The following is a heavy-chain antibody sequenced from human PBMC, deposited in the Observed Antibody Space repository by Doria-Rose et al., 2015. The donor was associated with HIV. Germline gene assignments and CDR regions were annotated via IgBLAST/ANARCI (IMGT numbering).Heavy chain of an antibody. CDR1: GVSLSSPGMG. CDR3: ARIKSSRWYHKYYFDF. CDR2: IFSDDER. V-gene: IGHV2-26*01. D-gene: IGHD6-13*01. J-gene: IGHJ4*02. Sequence: QVNLKGSGPVLVKHTETLTLTCTVSGVSLSSPGMGVSWIRQPPGKALEWLANIFSDDERSYKTSLKSRLTISRGTSKSQVVLTMTDMDPVDTATYYCARIKSSRWYHKYYFDFWGQGTLVIVSA.